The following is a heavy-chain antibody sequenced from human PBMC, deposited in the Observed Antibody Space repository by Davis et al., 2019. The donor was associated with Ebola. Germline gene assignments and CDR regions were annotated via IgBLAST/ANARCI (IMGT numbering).Heavy chain of an antibody. J-gene: IGHJ4*02. Sequence: GESPITSCASSGFSFSDYWMTWLRQAPGKGLEWVANIDQHGSETLYVDSVKGRFSISRDNAKKSLHLHMNSLKFEDTALYYCARARGWGSKAPDYWGQGTLVTVSA. CDR2: IDQHGSET. V-gene: IGHV3-7*01. D-gene: IGHD7-27*01. CDR3: ARARGWGSKAPDY. CDR1: GFSFSDYW.